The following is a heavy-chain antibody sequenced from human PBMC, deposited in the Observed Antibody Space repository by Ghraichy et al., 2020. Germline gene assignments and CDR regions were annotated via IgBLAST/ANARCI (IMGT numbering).Heavy chain of an antibody. CDR2: ISSNGGST. D-gene: IGHD6-19*01. V-gene: IGHV3-64D*06. CDR3: VKPAVGDIDDAFDI. CDR1: GFTFSSYA. J-gene: IGHJ3*02. Sequence: GGSLRLSCSASGFTFSSYAMHWVRQAPGKGLEYVSAISSNGGSTYYADSVKGRFTISRDNSKNTLYLQMSSLRAEDTAVYYCVKPAVGDIDDAFDIWGQGTMVTVSS.